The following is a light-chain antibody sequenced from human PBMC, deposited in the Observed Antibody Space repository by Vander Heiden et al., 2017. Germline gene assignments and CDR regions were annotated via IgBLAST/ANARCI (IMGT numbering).Light chain of an antibody. V-gene: IGKV4-1*01. CDR2: WAS. CDR3: QQYYSTPLT. CDR1: QSVLYRSNNKND. J-gene: IGKJ4*01. Sequence: DIVMTQSPDSLAVSLGERATINCKSSQSVLYRSNNKNDLAWYQQKPGQPPKLLIYWASTRESGVPDRFSGSGSGTDFTLTISSPQAEDVAVYYCQQYYSTPLTFGGGTKVEIK.